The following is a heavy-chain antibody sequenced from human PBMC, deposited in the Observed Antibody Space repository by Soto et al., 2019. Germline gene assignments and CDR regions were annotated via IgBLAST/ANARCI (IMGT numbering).Heavy chain of an antibody. V-gene: IGHV3-23*01. D-gene: IGHD3-10*01. CDR1: GFTFSSYA. J-gene: IGHJ4*02. Sequence: GGSLRLSCAASGFTFSSYAMSWVRQAPGKGLEWVSAISGSGGSTYYADSVKGRFTISRDNSKNTLYLQMNSLRAEDTAVYYCAKVPWLYYYGSGSYYNWGQGTLVTVSP. CDR2: ISGSGGST. CDR3: AKVPWLYYYGSGSYYN.